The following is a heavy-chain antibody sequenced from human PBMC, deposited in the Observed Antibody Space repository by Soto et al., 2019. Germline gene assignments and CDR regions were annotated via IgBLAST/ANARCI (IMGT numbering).Heavy chain of an antibody. CDR3: ARGMSATHFDY. D-gene: IGHD2-15*01. Sequence: QLQLQESGPGLVKPSETLSLTCTVSGGSISTYYWSWIRQPPGKGLEWIGYIYYSGSTNYNPSLMSRVTISVDTSQDQFSLKLSSVTAADTAVCYCARGMSATHFDYWGQGTLVTVSS. CDR1: GGSISTYY. V-gene: IGHV4-59*01. J-gene: IGHJ4*02. CDR2: IYYSGST.